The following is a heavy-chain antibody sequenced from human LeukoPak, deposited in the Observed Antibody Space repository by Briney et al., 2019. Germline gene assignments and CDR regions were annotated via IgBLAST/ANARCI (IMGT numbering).Heavy chain of an antibody. CDR2: IYYSGST. Sequence: SETLSLTCAVYGGSFSGYYWSWIRQPPGKGLEWIGYIYYSGSTNYNPSLKSRVTISVDTSKNQFSLKLSSVTAADTAVYYCARTSGSYYEEGPLATPNDAFDIWGQGTMVTVSS. V-gene: IGHV4-59*01. CDR3: ARTSGSYYEEGPLATPNDAFDI. D-gene: IGHD1-26*01. CDR1: GGSFSGYY. J-gene: IGHJ3*02.